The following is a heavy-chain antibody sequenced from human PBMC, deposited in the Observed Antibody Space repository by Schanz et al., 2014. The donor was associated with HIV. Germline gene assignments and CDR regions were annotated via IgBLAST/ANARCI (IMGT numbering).Heavy chain of an antibody. Sequence: EVQLLESGGGLEQPGGSLRLSCAASGFTFNNYWMHWVRQAPGKGLVWPPRTNSDGSSTTYADSVKGRFTISRDNAKNTLFLQMNSLRAEDTAVYYCVRGRYFDWLLPYWGQGTLVTVSS. CDR3: VRGRYFDWLLPY. D-gene: IGHD3-9*01. V-gene: IGHV3-74*02. CDR1: GFTFNNYW. J-gene: IGHJ4*02. CDR2: TNSDGSST.